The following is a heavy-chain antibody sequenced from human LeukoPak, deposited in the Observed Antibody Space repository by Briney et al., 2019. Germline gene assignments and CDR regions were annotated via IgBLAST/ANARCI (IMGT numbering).Heavy chain of an antibody. CDR2: INASNGNT. J-gene: IGHJ3*02. D-gene: IGHD3-22*01. V-gene: IGHV1-3*01. Sequence: ASVKVSCKASGYTFTSYAMHWVRQAPGQRLEWMGWINASNGNTKYSQKFQDRVTVTRDTSTSTAYMELSSLRSEDTAVYYCAKDEKGYYHDTSGYPDAFDIWGQGTMVTVSS. CDR3: AKDEKGYYHDTSGYPDAFDI. CDR1: GYTFTSYA.